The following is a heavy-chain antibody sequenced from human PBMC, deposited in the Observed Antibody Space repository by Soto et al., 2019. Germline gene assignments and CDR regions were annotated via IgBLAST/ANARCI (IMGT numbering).Heavy chain of an antibody. D-gene: IGHD3-3*01. Sequence: RLSCAASGFTFSSYAMHWVRQAPGKGLEWVAVISYDGSNKYYADSVKGRFTISRDNSKNTLYLQMNSLRAEDTAVYYCARAMRRPGDFWSGYYATYYYYGMDVWGQGTTVTVSS. CDR3: ARAMRRPGDFWSGYYATYYYYGMDV. V-gene: IGHV3-30-3*01. CDR1: GFTFSSYA. CDR2: ISYDGSNK. J-gene: IGHJ6*02.